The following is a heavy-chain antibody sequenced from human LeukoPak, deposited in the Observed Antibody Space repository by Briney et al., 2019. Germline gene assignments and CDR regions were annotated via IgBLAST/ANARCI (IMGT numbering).Heavy chain of an antibody. D-gene: IGHD6-6*01. CDR3: ASDRSTSSPDPFDI. CDR2: IVVGSGNT. J-gene: IGHJ3*02. Sequence: SVKVSCKAYGFTFTSSAMQWVRQARGQRLEWIGWIVVGSGNTNYEQKFQERVTITRDMSTSTVYMELRSLRSDDTAVYYCASDRSTSSPDPFDIWGQGTMVTVSS. CDR1: GFTFTSSA. V-gene: IGHV1-58*02.